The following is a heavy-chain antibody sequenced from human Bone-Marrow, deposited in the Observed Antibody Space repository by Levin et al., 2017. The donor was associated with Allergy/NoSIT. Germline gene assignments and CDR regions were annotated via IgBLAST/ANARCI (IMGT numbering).Heavy chain of an antibody. CDR3: AVRLSRPLSYYYYYGMDV. Sequence: ASVKVSCKVSGYTLTELSMHWVRQAPGKGLEWMGGFDPEDGETIYAQKFQGRVTMTEDTSTDTAYMELSSLRSEDTAVYYCAVRLSRPLSYYYYYGMDVWGQGTTVTVSS. V-gene: IGHV1-24*01. CDR2: FDPEDGET. J-gene: IGHJ6*02. CDR1: GYTLTELS.